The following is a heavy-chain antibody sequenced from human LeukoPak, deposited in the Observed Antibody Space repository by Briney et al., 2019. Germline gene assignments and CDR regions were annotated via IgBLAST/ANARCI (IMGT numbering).Heavy chain of an antibody. CDR1: GDFVSSGSYY. Sequence: PSETLSLTCTVSGDFVSSGSYYWNWIRQPPGKGLEWIGYIYYSGNTNYNPSLKSRVTISIDPSKKQLSLKLSSVTAADTAVYYCARGIWSGYPRLDYWGQGTLVTVSS. V-gene: IGHV4-61*01. D-gene: IGHD3-3*01. CDR3: ARGIWSGYPRLDY. CDR2: IYYSGNT. J-gene: IGHJ4*02.